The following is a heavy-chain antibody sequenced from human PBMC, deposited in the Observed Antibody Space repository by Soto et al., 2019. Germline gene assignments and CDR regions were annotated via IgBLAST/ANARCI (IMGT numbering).Heavy chain of an antibody. J-gene: IGHJ5*02. V-gene: IGHV4-34*01. Sequence: SETLSLTCAVYGGSFSGYYWSWIRQPPGKGLEWIGEINHSGSTNYNPSLKSRVTISVDTSKNQFSLKLSSVTAADTAVYYCARGFGSSGWYKNGWFDPWGQGTLVTVSS. CDR2: INHSGST. D-gene: IGHD6-19*01. CDR1: GGSFSGYY. CDR3: ARGFGSSGWYKNGWFDP.